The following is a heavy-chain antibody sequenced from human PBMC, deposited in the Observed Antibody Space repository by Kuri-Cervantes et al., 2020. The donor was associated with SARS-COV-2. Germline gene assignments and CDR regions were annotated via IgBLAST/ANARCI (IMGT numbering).Heavy chain of an antibody. CDR3: ARDRQRDFDY. D-gene: IGHD6-25*01. Sequence: GGSLRLSCAASRFIFSASAMHWVRQAPGKGLEWVALISYDGVNKFYADSVKGRFTISRDNSKNTLYLQMNSLRPEDTAVYYCARDRQRDFDYWGQGTLVTVSS. CDR1: RFIFSASA. CDR2: ISYDGVNK. J-gene: IGHJ4*02. V-gene: IGHV3-30-3*01.